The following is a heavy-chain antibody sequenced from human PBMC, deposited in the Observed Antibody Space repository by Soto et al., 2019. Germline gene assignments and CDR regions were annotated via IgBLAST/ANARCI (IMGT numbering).Heavy chain of an antibody. CDR3: ARAFRRDIVVVPAQTSRRNWFDP. CDR1: GYTFTSYA. J-gene: IGHJ5*02. Sequence: ASVKVSCKASGYTFTSYAMHWVRQAPGQRLEWMGWINAGNGNTKYSQKFQGRVTITRDTSKNQFSLKLSSVTAADTAVYYCARAFRRDIVVVPAQTSRRNWFDPWGQGTLVTVSS. V-gene: IGHV1-3*01. D-gene: IGHD2-2*01. CDR2: INAGNGNT.